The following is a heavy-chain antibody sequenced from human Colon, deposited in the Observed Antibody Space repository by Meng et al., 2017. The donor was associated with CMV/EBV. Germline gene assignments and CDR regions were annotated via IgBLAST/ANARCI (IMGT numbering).Heavy chain of an antibody. V-gene: IGHV1-2*02. J-gene: IGHJ4*02. D-gene: IGHD2-2*02. CDR1: GYLFTDYF. CDR3: ARDLRCTGTSCYTGAIFDY. Sequence: ASVKVSCKSSGYLFTDYFIHWVRQAPGQGPVWMGWINPNNGLTHVAQVFRGRVTLTADSSINTAYMEVTNLRSDDRAVYYCARDLRCTGTSCYTGAIFDYWGQGTLVTVSS. CDR2: INPNNGLT.